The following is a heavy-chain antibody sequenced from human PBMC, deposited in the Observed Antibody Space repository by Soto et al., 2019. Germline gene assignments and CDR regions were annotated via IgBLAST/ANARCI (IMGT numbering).Heavy chain of an antibody. CDR3: VREVSGEYQLLDY. V-gene: IGHV3-74*01. CDR1: GFTFSRHW. Sequence: LRLSCAASGFTFSRHWMHWVRQAPGKGLVWVSRINTDGSATTYADSVKGRFTISRDNAKNTLYLQMSSLRSEDTSVYYCVREVSGEYQLLDYWGQGILVTVSS. CDR2: INTDGSAT. J-gene: IGHJ4*02. D-gene: IGHD2-2*01.